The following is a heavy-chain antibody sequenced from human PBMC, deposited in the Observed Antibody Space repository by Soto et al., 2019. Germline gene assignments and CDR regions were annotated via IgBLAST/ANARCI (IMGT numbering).Heavy chain of an antibody. CDR3: ERDRIQLRLGKYYFNGMAV. CDR2: IVPRFCSP. J-gene: IGHJ6*02. D-gene: IGHD5-18*01. V-gene: IGHV1-69*06. Sequence: QVQLVQSGAEMRKPGSSLRVSCKASGGTFSDYAFSWVRQVPGQGLEWMGGIVPRFCSPNYAQKFGGRVTITADTSTSTVYMEMSSLRVDDAADYFCERDRIQLRLGKYYFNGMAVVGQGPTITVSS. CDR1: GGTFSDYA.